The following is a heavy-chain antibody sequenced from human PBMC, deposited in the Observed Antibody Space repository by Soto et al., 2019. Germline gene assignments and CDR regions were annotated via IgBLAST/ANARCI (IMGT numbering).Heavy chain of an antibody. J-gene: IGHJ5*02. CDR3: ARDSGSYPNWFDP. CDR2: ISSSSSTI. D-gene: IGHD1-26*01. Sequence: PGGSLRLSCAASGFTFSSYSTNWVRQAPGKGLEWVSYISSSSSTIYYADSVKGWVTLTRDTSISTAYMELSRLRSDYTAVYYCARDSGSYPNWFDPWGQGTLVTVSS. V-gene: IGHV3-48*01. CDR1: GFTFSSYS.